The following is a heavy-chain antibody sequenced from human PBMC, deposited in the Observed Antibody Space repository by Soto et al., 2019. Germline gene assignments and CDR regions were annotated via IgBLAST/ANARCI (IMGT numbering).Heavy chain of an antibody. D-gene: IGHD4-17*01. J-gene: IGHJ4*02. Sequence: EVQLLESGGGLVQPGGSLRLSCAASGFTFSSYAMSWVRQAPGKGLEWVSAISGSGGSTYYADSVKGRFTISRDNSKNTLYLKMNSLRAEDTAVYYCAKRGLNTTASDYWGQGTLVTVSS. CDR2: ISGSGGST. CDR3: AKRGLNTTASDY. V-gene: IGHV3-23*01. CDR1: GFTFSSYA.